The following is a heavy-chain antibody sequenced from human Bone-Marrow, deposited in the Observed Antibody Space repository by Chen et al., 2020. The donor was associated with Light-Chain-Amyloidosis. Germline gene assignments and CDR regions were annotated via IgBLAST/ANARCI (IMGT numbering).Heavy chain of an antibody. V-gene: IGHV3-23*04. D-gene: IGHD2-2*01. CDR1: GFTFSNYA. CDR2: ARGGDVPT. CDR3: AKDRCTSISCSDFDY. Sequence: VQLVESGGGLVQPGGSLRPPCVGSGFTFSNYAMTWVRQAPGKGLEWVSVARGGDVPTYYADSVRGRFTIYRDNSKNTLYLQMNSLRAEDTAVYYCAKDRCTSISCSDFDYWGQGTLVTVSS. J-gene: IGHJ4*02.